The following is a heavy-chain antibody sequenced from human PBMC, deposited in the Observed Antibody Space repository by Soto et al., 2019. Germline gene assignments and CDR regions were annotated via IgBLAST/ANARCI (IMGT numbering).Heavy chain of an antibody. CDR2: ISAYNGNT. D-gene: IGHD3-3*01. CDR3: ARGYYDFGSGYSNWFDP. V-gene: IGHV1-18*01. Sequence: ASLKVSCKASGYTFTSYGISWVRQAPGQGLEWMGWISAYNGNTNYAQKLQGRVTMTTDTSTSTAYMELRSLRSDDTAVYYCARGYYDFGSGYSNWFDPWGQGTLVTVSS. J-gene: IGHJ5*02. CDR1: GYTFTSYG.